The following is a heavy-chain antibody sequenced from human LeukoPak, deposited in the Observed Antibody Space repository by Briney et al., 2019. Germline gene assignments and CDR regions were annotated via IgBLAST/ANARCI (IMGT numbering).Heavy chain of an antibody. CDR3: ARELSDAFDI. CDR2: IYSGGST. V-gene: IGHV3-53*01. J-gene: IGHJ3*02. Sequence: PGGSLRLSCAASGFTVSSNYMNWVRQAPGKGLEWVSVIYSGGSTYYADSVKGRFTISRDNSKNTLYLQMNSLRAEDTAVYYFARELSDAFDIWGQGTMVTVSS. CDR1: GFTVSSNY.